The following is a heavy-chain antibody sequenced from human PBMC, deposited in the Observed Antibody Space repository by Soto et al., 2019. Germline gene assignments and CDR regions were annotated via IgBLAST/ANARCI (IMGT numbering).Heavy chain of an antibody. CDR2: IHHSGST. J-gene: IGHJ4*02. Sequence: QVQLQESGPGLVRPSGTVSLTCALSGVSISSDNWWSWVRKPPGKALEWIGEIHHSGSTNYNPSLKSRVTMSVVPSKDLFSLTLNSVTAADTAFYYCARDEGSHPREWGQGTLVSVSS. V-gene: IGHV4-4*02. CDR3: ARDEGSHPRE. D-gene: IGHD6-13*01. CDR1: GVSISSDNW.